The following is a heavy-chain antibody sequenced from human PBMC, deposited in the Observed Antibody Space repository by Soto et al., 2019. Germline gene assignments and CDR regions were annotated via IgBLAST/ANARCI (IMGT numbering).Heavy chain of an antibody. CDR1: GFTFSSYA. J-gene: IGHJ4*02. V-gene: IGHV3-23*01. D-gene: IGHD6-13*01. CDR3: AKTPQGSWYTPDLYYFDY. Sequence: EVQLLESGGGLVQPGGSLRLSCAASGFTFSSYAMSWVRQAPGKGLEWVSAISGSGGSTYYADSVKGRFTISRDNSKNTLYLQMNSLRAEDTAVYYCAKTPQGSWYTPDLYYFDYWGQGTLVTVFS. CDR2: ISGSGGST.